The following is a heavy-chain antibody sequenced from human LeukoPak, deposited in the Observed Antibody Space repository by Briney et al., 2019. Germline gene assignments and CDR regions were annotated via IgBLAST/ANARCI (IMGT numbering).Heavy chain of an antibody. D-gene: IGHD3-3*01. CDR3: ARGLGRFDYYGMDV. CDR1: GGSFSGYY. CDR2: INHSGST. Sequence: PSETLSLTCAVYGGSFSGYYWSWIRQPPGKGLEWIGEINHSGSTNYNPSLKSRVTISVDTSKNQFSLKLSSVTAADTAVYYCARGLGRFDYYGMDVWGQGTTVTVSS. V-gene: IGHV4-34*01. J-gene: IGHJ6*02.